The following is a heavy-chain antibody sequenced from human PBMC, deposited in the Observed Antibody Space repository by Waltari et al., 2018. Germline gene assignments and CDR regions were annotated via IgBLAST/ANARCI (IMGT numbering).Heavy chain of an antibody. Sequence: EVQLVESGGGLVTPGGSLRLSCAASGFPFTSAWMDWVRQAPGKGLEWVGRIKSKTDGGTTDYAAPVKGRFTISRDDSKNTLYLQMNSLKTDDTAVYYCTTLGYRSGWSFDYWGQGTLVTVSS. CDR1: GFPFTSAW. CDR2: IKSKTDGGTT. J-gene: IGHJ4*02. CDR3: TTLGYRSGWSFDY. V-gene: IGHV3-15*07. D-gene: IGHD6-19*01.